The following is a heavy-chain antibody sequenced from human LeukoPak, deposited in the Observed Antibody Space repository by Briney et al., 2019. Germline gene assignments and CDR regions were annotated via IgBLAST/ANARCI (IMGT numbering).Heavy chain of an antibody. Sequence: TGGSLRLSCAASGFTFSSYWMSWVRQAPGKGLEWVSYISSSGGPIYYADSVKGRFTISRDNAKKSLYLQMNSLRAEDTAVYYCARGIWRDGYSGLHYWGQGTLVTVSS. CDR3: ARGIWRDGYSGLHY. CDR2: ISSSGGPI. V-gene: IGHV3-48*04. J-gene: IGHJ4*02. D-gene: IGHD5-24*01. CDR1: GFTFSSYW.